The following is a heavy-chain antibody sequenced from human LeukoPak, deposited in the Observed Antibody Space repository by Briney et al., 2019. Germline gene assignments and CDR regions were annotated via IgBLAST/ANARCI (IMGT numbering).Heavy chain of an antibody. Sequence: GESLKISCKGSGYNFTSYWIGWVRQRPGKGLEWMGIIYLGDSDTRYSPSFQGQVTISADKSISTAYLQWSSLKASDTAMYYCARQSLSYYYGSGSYRHYYYYYMDVWGKGTTVTVSS. V-gene: IGHV5-51*01. CDR1: GYNFTSYW. CDR2: IYLGDSDT. J-gene: IGHJ6*03. CDR3: ARQSLSYYYGSGSYRHYYYYYMDV. D-gene: IGHD3-10*01.